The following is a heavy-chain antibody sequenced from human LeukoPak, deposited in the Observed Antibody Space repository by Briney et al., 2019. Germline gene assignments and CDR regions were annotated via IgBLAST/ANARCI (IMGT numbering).Heavy chain of an antibody. V-gene: IGHV3-11*04. Sequence: GGSLRLSCAASGFTFSDYYVSWIRQAPGKGLEWVSYISDSGSTIKYADSVKGRSAISRDNAKNSVYLQMGSLRAEDTAVYYCARGISKNDYWGQGTLVTVSS. CDR2: ISDSGSTI. J-gene: IGHJ4*02. CDR3: ARGISKNDY. CDR1: GFTFSDYY.